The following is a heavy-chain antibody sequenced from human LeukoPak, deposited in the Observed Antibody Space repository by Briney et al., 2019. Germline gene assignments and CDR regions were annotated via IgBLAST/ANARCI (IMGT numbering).Heavy chain of an antibody. CDR2: ISAGSGNT. CDR1: GYTFTDYA. Sequence: APVKVSCKASGYTFTDYAIHWVRQAPGQRLEWMGWISAGSGNTKYSRSLQGRVTITRDTSASTAYMELRSLRSEDTAVYYCARDLGYTLSYWGQGTPVTVSS. V-gene: IGHV1-3*01. CDR3: ARDLGYTLSY. D-gene: IGHD2-2*02. J-gene: IGHJ4*02.